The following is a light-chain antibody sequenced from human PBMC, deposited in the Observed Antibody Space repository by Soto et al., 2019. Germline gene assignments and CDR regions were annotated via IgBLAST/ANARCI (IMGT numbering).Light chain of an antibody. CDR2: DAS. V-gene: IGKV1-5*01. CDR1: QNIHNW. J-gene: IGKJ1*01. CDR3: QHMRT. Sequence: DIQMTQSPSTLAASVVHRLTITCRASQNIHNWIAWYQQKPGKAPKFPIYDASTLESGVPSRFSGSGFGTEFSLTISSLQPDDFGSYYCQHMRTFGQGTKVDIK.